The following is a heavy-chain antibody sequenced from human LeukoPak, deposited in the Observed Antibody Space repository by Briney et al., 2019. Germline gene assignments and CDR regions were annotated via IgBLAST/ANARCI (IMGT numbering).Heavy chain of an antibody. CDR2: INNDGSIT. CDR1: GFTFSSYS. Sequence: GGSLRLSCAASGFTFSSYSMNWVRQAPGKGLVWVSHINNDGSITNYADSVKGRFTISRDNAKNTLYLQMNSLRAEDTAVYYCAKDLHYGSADYWGQGTLVTVSS. J-gene: IGHJ4*02. CDR3: AKDLHYGSADY. D-gene: IGHD3-10*01. V-gene: IGHV3-74*01.